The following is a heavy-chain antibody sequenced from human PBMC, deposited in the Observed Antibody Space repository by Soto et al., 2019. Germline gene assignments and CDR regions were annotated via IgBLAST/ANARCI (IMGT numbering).Heavy chain of an antibody. CDR2: IYYSGST. CDR1: GGSIGGGDDY. Sequence: SETLSLTCTVSGGSIGGGDDYWSWIRQPPGKGLEWIGYIYYSGSTYYNPSLKSRVTISVDTSKNQFSLKLSSVTAADTAVYYCASLKLGYSTFDPWGQGTPVTVSS. CDR3: ASLKLGYSTFDP. V-gene: IGHV4-30-4*01. D-gene: IGHD5-18*01. J-gene: IGHJ5*02.